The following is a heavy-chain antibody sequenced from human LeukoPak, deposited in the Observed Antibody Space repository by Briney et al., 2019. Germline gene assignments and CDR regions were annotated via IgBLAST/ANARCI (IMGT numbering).Heavy chain of an antibody. CDR2: IYYSGST. V-gene: IGHV4-39*01. D-gene: IGHD3-3*01. CDR1: GGSISSSSYY. J-gene: IGHJ4*02. Sequence: SETLSLTCTVSGGSISSSSYYWGWIRQPPGKGLEWIGSIYYSGSTYYNPSLKSRVTISVDTSKNQFSLKLSSVTAADTAVYYCARLEVLRFFLDYWGQGTLVTVSS. CDR3: ARLEVLRFFLDY.